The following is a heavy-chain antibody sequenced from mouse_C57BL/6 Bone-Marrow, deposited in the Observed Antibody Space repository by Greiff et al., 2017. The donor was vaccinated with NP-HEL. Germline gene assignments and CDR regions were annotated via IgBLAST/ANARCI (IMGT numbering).Heavy chain of an antibody. V-gene: IGHV1-7*01. CDR2: INPSSGYT. CDR1: GYTFTSYW. Sequence: VKLVESGAELAKPGASVKLSCKASGYTFTSYWMHWVKQRPGQGLEWIGYINPSSGYTKYNQKFKDKATLTADKSSSTAYMQLSSLTYEDSEVYYCARSIITTVVEVDYGGQGTTLTVSS. D-gene: IGHD1-1*01. CDR3: ARSIITTVVEVDY. J-gene: IGHJ2*01.